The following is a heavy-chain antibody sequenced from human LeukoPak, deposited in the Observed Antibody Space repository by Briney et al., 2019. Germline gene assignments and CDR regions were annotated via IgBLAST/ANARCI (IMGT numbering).Heavy chain of an antibody. J-gene: IGHJ3*02. Sequence: GGSLRLSCAAAGFTFSNAWMSWVRQAPGKGLEWVGRIKSKTAGGTTDYAAPVKGRFTISRDDSQNTLYLQMNSLRAEDTAVYYCARDSSVGVTWGAVDIWGQGTMVTVSS. CDR1: GFTFSNAW. V-gene: IGHV3-15*01. CDR3: ARDSSVGVTWGAVDI. CDR2: IKSKTAGGTT. D-gene: IGHD1-26*01.